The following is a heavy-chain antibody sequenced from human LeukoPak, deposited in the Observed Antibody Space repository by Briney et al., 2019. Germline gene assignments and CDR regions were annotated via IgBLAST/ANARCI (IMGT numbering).Heavy chain of an antibody. V-gene: IGHV1-69*06. J-gene: IGHJ4*02. Sequence: GASVKVSCKASGDTFSSYAISWVRQAPGQGLEWMGGIIPIFGTANYAQKFQGRVTITADKSTSTAYMELSSLRSEDTAVYYCARAGYGGNSDYWGQGTLVTVSS. CDR3: ARAGYGGNSDY. CDR2: IIPIFGTA. D-gene: IGHD4-23*01. CDR1: GDTFSSYA.